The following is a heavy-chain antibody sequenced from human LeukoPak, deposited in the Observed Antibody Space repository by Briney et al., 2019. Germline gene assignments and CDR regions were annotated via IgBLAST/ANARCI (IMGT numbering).Heavy chain of an antibody. V-gene: IGHV1-2*02. J-gene: IGHJ4*02. CDR2: INPNSGDT. Sequence: ASVKVSCKASGYTLTDYYIHWVRQAPGQGLEWLGWINPNSGDTTYAQKFQGRVTMTTDTSTSSAYMDLSRLKSDDTAVYFCAREEQYNNFFDYWGQDTLVTVSS. CDR3: AREEQYNNFFDY. D-gene: IGHD1/OR15-1a*01. CDR1: GYTLTDYY.